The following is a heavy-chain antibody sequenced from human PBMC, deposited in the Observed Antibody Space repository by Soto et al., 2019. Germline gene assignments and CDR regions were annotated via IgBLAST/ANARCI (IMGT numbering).Heavy chain of an antibody. CDR3: AKASCSGGSCYPAYYYYYMDV. V-gene: IGHV3-23*01. D-gene: IGHD2-15*01. J-gene: IGHJ6*03. CDR1: GFTFSSYA. CDR2: ISGSGGST. Sequence: GGSLRLSCAASGFTFSSYAMSWVRQAPGKGLEWVSAISGSGGSTYYADSVKGQFTISRDNSKNTLYRQMNSLRAEDTAVYYCAKASCSGGSCYPAYYYYYMDVWGKGTTVTVSS.